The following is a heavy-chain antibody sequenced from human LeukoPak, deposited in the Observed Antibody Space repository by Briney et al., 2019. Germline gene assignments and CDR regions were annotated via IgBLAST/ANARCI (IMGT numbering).Heavy chain of an antibody. CDR3: ARYYYDSSRGAY. V-gene: IGHV3-23*01. CDR2: ISGTGST. CDR1: GFTFSNYA. J-gene: IGHJ4*02. Sequence: PGGSLRLSCAVSGFTFSNYAMSWVRQAPGRGLEWVSTISGTGSTYYVDSVKSRFAISRDNARNTLFLQMNSLRAEDTAVYYCARYYYDSSRGAYWGQGTLVTVSS. D-gene: IGHD3-22*01.